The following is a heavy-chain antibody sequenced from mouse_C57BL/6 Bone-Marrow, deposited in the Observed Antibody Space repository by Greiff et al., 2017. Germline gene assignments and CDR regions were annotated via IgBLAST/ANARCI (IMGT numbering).Heavy chain of an antibody. J-gene: IGHJ4*01. D-gene: IGHD1-1*01. V-gene: IGHV1-53*01. CDR1: GYTFTSYW. CDR2: INPSNGGT. Sequence: QVQLQQPGTELVKPGASVKLSCKASGYTFTSYWMHWVKQRPGQGLEWIGNINPSNGGTNYNEKFKGKATLTVDKSSSTAYMQLSSLTSEDSAVYYCARSPYYYGSSYAMDYWGQGTSVTVSS. CDR3: ARSPYYYGSSYAMDY.